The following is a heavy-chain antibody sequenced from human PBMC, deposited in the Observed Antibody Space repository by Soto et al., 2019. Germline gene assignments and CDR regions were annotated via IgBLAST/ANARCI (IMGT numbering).Heavy chain of an antibody. CDR3: ARRSAGNLGGMDV. V-gene: IGHV5-51*01. J-gene: IGHJ6*02. CDR1: GYSFTNYW. D-gene: IGHD2-15*01. Sequence: GESLKISCKGSGYSFTNYWIVWVRQMPGKGLEWMGMIYPGDSDTRYSPSFQGQVTISADKSITTAYLQWNSLKASDTAIYYCARRSAGNLGGMDVWGQGTTVTVS. CDR2: IYPGDSDT.